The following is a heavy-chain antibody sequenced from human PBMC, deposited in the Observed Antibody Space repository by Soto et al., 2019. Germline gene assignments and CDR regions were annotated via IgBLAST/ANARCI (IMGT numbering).Heavy chain of an antibody. D-gene: IGHD3-10*01. V-gene: IGHV1-69*08. CDR3: ARDPTMVRGVIGPDY. J-gene: IGHJ4*02. CDR2: IIPILGIA. Sequence: QVQLVQSGAEVKKPGSSVKVSCKASGGTFSSYTISWVRQAPGQGLEWMGRIIPILGIANYAQKFQGRVTTTADKSTSTAYMELSSLRSEDTAVYYCARDPTMVRGVIGPDYWGQGTLVTVSS. CDR1: GGTFSSYT.